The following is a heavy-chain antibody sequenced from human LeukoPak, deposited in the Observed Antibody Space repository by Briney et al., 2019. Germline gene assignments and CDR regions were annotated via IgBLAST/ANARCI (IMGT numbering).Heavy chain of an antibody. V-gene: IGHV4-59*01. CDR1: GGSISDYY. D-gene: IGHD3-16*01. Sequence: SETLSLTCTVSGGSISDYYWTWIRPPPGKGLEWIAYIHSSGSTNYNPSLKSRVIISVDTSRSQLSLKLSSVTAADTAVYYCARIEGDNSLDYWGQGTLVTVSS. CDR2: IHSSGST. CDR3: ARIEGDNSLDY. J-gene: IGHJ4*02.